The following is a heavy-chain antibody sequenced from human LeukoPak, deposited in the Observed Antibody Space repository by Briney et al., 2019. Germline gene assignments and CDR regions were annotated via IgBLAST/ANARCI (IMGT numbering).Heavy chain of an antibody. CDR1: GGSISSYY. CDR2: IYYSGST. J-gene: IGHJ3*02. V-gene: IGHV4-59*01. CDR3: ARSEDIVVVPAAFRAFDI. Sequence: SETLSLTCTVSGGSISSYYWSWIRQPPGKGLEWIGYIYYSGSTNYNPSLKSRVTISVDTSKNQFSLKLSSVTAADTAVYYCARSEDIVVVPAAFRAFDIWGQGTMVTVSS. D-gene: IGHD2-2*01.